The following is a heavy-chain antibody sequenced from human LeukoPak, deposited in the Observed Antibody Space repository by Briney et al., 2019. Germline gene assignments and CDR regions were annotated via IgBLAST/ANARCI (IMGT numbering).Heavy chain of an antibody. V-gene: IGHV3-7*04. J-gene: IGHJ4*02. CDR1: EFTFCIYW. CDR3: ARDFHGNSFDY. CDR2: IMQDGSEK. Sequence: PGGSLRLSCAASEFTFCIYWVNWVRQAAGKGLGRGASIMQDGSEKYYVASVKGRFTTSRDNATNSVYLQMNSLRADDTAVYYCARDFHGNSFDYWGQGTLVTVSS. D-gene: IGHD5-24*01.